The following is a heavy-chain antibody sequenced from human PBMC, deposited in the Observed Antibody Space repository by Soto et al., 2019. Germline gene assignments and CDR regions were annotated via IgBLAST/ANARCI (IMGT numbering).Heavy chain of an antibody. CDR3: ASKFGELLADAFDI. V-gene: IGHV4-4*02. CDR2: IYHSGSI. D-gene: IGHD3-10*01. J-gene: IGHJ3*02. Sequence: QVQLQESGPGLVKPSGTLSLTCTVSNASISSRKWWTWVRQTPGKGLEWIVEIYHSGSINHNPSLKSRVTMSLDKSKNQFSLKMTSVTAADTAVYYCASKFGELLADAFDIWGQGTVVTVSS. CDR1: NASISSRKW.